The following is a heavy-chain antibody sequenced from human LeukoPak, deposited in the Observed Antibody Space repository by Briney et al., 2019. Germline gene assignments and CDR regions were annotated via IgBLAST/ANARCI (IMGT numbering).Heavy chain of an antibody. J-gene: IGHJ5*02. Sequence: SVKVSCKASGYTFTSYYMNWVPQAPGQGLEWIGIINPSGGSTSYAQKFQGRVTMTRDTSTSTVYMELSSLRSDDTAVYYCAREGRWTGITIFGVVIIAYNWFDPWGQGTLVTVSS. V-gene: IGHV1-46*01. D-gene: IGHD3-3*01. CDR1: GYTFTSYY. CDR3: AREGRWTGITIFGVVIIAYNWFDP. CDR2: INPSGGST.